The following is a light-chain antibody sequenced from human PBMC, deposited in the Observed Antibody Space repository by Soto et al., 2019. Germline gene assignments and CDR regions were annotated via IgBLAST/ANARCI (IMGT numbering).Light chain of an antibody. CDR3: QQYYSYSRT. J-gene: IGKJ1*01. Sequence: AIRMTQSPSSFSASTGDRVTITCRASQGISSYLAWYQQKPGKAPKLLIYAASTLQSGVPSRFSGSGSGTDFTLTISCLQSEDFATYYCQQYYSYSRTFGQGTRWIS. V-gene: IGKV1-8*01. CDR1: QGISSY. CDR2: AAS.